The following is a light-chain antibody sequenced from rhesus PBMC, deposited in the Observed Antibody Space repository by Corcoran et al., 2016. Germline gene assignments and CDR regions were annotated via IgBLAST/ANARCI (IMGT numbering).Light chain of an antibody. CDR3: QKYSSSPYS. CDR1: QSVSSY. Sequence: QVILTQSPATLSLSPGERATLSCRASQSVSSYLAWYQQKPGQAPRLLIYGASSRATGIPYRFSGSGSWTEFTLTISSLEPEDFAVYYCQKYSSSPYSFGQGTKVEIK. J-gene: IGKJ2*01. V-gene: IGKV3-53*01. CDR2: GAS.